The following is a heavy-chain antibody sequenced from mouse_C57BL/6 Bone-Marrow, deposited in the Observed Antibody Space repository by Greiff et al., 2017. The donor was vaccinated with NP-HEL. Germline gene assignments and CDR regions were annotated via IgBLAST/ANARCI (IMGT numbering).Heavy chain of an antibody. CDR1: GYTFTSYW. Sequence: QVQLQQPGAELVKPGASVKMSCKASGYTFTSYWITWVKQRPGQGLEWIGDIYPGSGSTNYNEKFKSKATLTVDTSSSTAYMQLSSLTSEDSAVYYCAIYYGNYDVFYYFDYWGQGTTLTVSS. CDR3: AIYYGNYDVFYYFDY. CDR2: IYPGSGST. V-gene: IGHV1-55*01. D-gene: IGHD2-1*01. J-gene: IGHJ2*01.